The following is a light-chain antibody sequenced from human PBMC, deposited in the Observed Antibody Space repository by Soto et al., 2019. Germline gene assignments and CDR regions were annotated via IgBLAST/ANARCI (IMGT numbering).Light chain of an antibody. J-gene: IGKJ5*01. Sequence: DIQMTQSPSTLSASVGDRVTITCRASQSISSYLNWYQQKPGKAPKLLIYKASTLKSGVPSRFSGSGSGTEFTLTISSLQPEDFATYYCQQSYNTPLTFGQGTRLEIK. CDR1: QSISSY. V-gene: IGKV1-39*01. CDR2: KAS. CDR3: QQSYNTPLT.